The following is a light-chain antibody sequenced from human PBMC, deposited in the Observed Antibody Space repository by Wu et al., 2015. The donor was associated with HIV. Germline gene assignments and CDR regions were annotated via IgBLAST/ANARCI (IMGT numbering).Light chain of an antibody. V-gene: IGKV3D-20*02. CDR2: GAS. J-gene: IGKJ5*01. Sequence: EIVLTQSPGTLSLSPGERATLSCRASQSVSSSYLAWYQQKPGQAPRLLIYGASSRATGIPDRFSGSGSGTDFTLSISSVEAEDFAVYYCQQHYNWPLSFGQGTRLEIK. CDR1: QSVSSSY. CDR3: QQHYNWPLS.